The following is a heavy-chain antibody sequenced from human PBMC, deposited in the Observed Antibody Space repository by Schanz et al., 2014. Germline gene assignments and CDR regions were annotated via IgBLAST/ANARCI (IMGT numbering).Heavy chain of an antibody. D-gene: IGHD4-17*01. V-gene: IGHV3-30*03. CDR3: STDLTAVDYDAIGL. J-gene: IGHJ3*01. CDR1: GFTFSNFA. CDR2: ISFDGRNK. Sequence: VQLLESGGGVVQPGRSLRLSCAASGFTFSNFAMHWVRQAPGKGLDWLAVISFDGRNKYHAQSVKGRFTISRDNSKNTLYLQMNSLRPEDTAVYYCSTDLTAVDYDAIGLWGRGTMVTVSS.